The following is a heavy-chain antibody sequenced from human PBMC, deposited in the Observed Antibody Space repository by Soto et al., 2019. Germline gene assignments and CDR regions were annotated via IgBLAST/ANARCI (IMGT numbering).Heavy chain of an antibody. Sequence: SDTLSLTCSVSGCSISSYCWSWIRQPPGKGLERIGYIYYSGSTNYNPSLKSRVTISVDTSKNQYSLKLSSVTAADTAVYYCAGQLQRRDYYYYFYMEVWGKGTTVTVS. CDR2: IYYSGST. CDR3: AGQLQRRDYYYYFYMEV. V-gene: IGHV4-59*13. CDR1: GCSISSYC. D-gene: IGHD1-1*01. J-gene: IGHJ6*03.